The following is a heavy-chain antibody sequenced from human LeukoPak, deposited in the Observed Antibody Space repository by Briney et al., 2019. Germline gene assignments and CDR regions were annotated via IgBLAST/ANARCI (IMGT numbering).Heavy chain of an antibody. D-gene: IGHD3-10*01. V-gene: IGHV1-18*01. CDR3: AKDGSGSHPEYFQH. J-gene: IGHJ1*01. Sequence: ASVKVSCKASGYTFTSYGISWVRQAPGQGLEWMGWISAYNGNTNYAQKLQGRVTMTTDTSTSTAYMELRSLRSDDTAVYYCAKDGSGSHPEYFQHWGQGTLVTVSS. CDR1: GYTFTSYG. CDR2: ISAYNGNT.